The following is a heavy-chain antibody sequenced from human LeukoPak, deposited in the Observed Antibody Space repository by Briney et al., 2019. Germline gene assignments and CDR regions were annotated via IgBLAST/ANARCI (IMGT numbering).Heavy chain of an antibody. V-gene: IGHV1-8*03. CDR2: MNPNRGNT. J-gene: IGHJ5*02. CDR3: ARGLRPYSSGWYLNWFDP. D-gene: IGHD6-19*01. CDR1: GYTFTSYD. Sequence: GASVKVSCKASGYTFTSYDINWVRQATGQGLEWMGWMNPNRGNTGYAQKFQGRVTITRNTSISTAYMELSSLRSEDTAVYYCARGLRPYSSGWYLNWFDPWGQGTLVTVSS.